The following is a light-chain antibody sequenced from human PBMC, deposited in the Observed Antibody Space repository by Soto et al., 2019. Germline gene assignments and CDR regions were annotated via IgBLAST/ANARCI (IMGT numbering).Light chain of an antibody. CDR1: QSINNW. Sequence: DIQMTQSPSTLSASIGDRVTSTCRASQSINNWLAWYQHKPGKAPKLLIYKASSLESGVPSRFSGSGSGTEFTLTISSLQPDDLASYYCQHYDHYPITFGQGTRLEI. V-gene: IGKV1-5*03. CDR2: KAS. CDR3: QHYDHYPIT. J-gene: IGKJ5*01.